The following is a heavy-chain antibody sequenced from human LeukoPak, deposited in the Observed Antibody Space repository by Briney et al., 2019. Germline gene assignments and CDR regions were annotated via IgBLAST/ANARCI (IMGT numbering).Heavy chain of an antibody. J-gene: IGHJ4*02. Sequence: SVKVSCKASGGTFSSYAISWVRQAPGQGLEWMGGIIPIFGTANYAQKFQGRVTITADESTSTAYMELSSLRSEDTAVYYCARDYYGSGSYSKPFDYWGQGTLVTVSS. V-gene: IGHV1-69*13. CDR2: IIPIFGTA. CDR1: GGTFSSYA. CDR3: ARDYYGSGSYSKPFDY. D-gene: IGHD3-10*01.